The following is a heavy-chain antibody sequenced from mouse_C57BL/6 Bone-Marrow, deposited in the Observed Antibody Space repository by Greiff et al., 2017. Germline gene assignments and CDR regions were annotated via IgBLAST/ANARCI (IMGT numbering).Heavy chain of an antibody. J-gene: IGHJ1*03. D-gene: IGHD1-1*01. V-gene: IGHV1-69*01. CDR3: ARTVWNCGSSDWYFDV. Sequence: QVQLQQPGAELVMPGASVKLSCKASGYTFTSYWMHWVKQRPGQGLEWIGEIDPSDSYTNYNQKFKGKSTLTVDKSSSTAYMQLSSLTSEDSAVYYCARTVWNCGSSDWYFDVWGTGTTGTVSS. CDR1: GYTFTSYW. CDR2: IDPSDSYT.